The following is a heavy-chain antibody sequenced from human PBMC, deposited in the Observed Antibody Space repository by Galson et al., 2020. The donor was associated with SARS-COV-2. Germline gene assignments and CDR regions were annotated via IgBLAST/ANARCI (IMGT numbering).Heavy chain of an antibody. Sequence: TGGSLRLSCAASGFTFSSYWMSWVRQAPGKGLEWVANIKQDGSEKYYVDSVKGRFTISRDNAKNSLYLQMNSLRAEDTAVYYCARDWGYYGSGSPDYYYYGMDVWGQGTTVTVSS. D-gene: IGHD3-10*01. CDR1: GFTFSSYW. J-gene: IGHJ6*02. V-gene: IGHV3-7*01. CDR2: IKQDGSEK. CDR3: ARDWGYYGSGSPDYYYYGMDV.